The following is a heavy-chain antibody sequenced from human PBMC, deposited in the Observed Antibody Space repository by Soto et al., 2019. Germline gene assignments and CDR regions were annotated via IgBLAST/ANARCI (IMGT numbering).Heavy chain of an antibody. D-gene: IGHD3-16*01. CDR3: ARHNPYMITFGGPPRWFDP. CDR1: GGSISSSSYY. Sequence: PSETLSLTCTVSGGSISSSSYYWGWIRQPPGKGLEWIGSIYYSGSTYYNPSLKSRVTISVDTSKNQFSLKLSSVTAADTAVYYCARHNPYMITFGGPPRWFDPWGQGTLVTVSS. V-gene: IGHV4-39*01. J-gene: IGHJ5*02. CDR2: IYYSGST.